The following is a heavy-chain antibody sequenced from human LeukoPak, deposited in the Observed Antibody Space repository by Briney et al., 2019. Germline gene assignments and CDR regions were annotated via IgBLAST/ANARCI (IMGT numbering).Heavy chain of an antibody. D-gene: IGHD3-3*01. V-gene: IGHV3-23*01. CDR1: GFTFSSYA. CDR3: AKRWRDDTYYFDF. J-gene: IGHJ4*02. Sequence: GGSLRLSCAASGFTFSSYAMSWVRQAPGKGLEWVSGISGSGGSTYYADSVKGRFTISRDNSKNTLYLQMNSLRAEDTAVYYCAKRWRDDTYYFDFWGQGNLVTVSS. CDR2: ISGSGGST.